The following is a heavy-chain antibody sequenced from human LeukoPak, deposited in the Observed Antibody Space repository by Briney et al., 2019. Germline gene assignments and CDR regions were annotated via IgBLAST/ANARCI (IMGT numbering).Heavy chain of an antibody. Sequence: GASVKVSCKASGGPFSSYAISWVRQAPGQGLAWMGGIIPIFGTPNYAQRFQGRVTITADESTSTAYMELSSLRSEDTAVYYCVREEGQQLELAYFQHWGQGTLVTVSS. J-gene: IGHJ1*01. CDR1: GGPFSSYA. CDR2: IIPIFGTP. D-gene: IGHD6-13*01. V-gene: IGHV1-69*13. CDR3: VREEGQQLELAYFQH.